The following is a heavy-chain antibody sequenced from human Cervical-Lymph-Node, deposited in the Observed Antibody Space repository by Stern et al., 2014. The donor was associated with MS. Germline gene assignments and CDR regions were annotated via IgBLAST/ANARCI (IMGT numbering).Heavy chain of an antibody. Sequence: VQLVQSAAEVKKPGSSVKVSCKASGGTFSSYAISWVRQAPGQGLEWMGGIIPIFGTANYAQKFQGRVTIPAAASKSTPYIEPSSLRSEDTAVYYCARGELKEGLVRGMDVWGQGTTVTVSS. CDR1: GGTFSSYA. V-gene: IGHV1-69*01. CDR2: IIPIFGTA. CDR3: ARGELKEGLVRGMDV. D-gene: IGHD1-26*01. J-gene: IGHJ6*02.